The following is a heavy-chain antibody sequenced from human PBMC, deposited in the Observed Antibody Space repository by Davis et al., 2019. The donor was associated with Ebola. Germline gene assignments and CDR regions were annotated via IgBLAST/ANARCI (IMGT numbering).Heavy chain of an antibody. J-gene: IGHJ4*02. CDR2: IWYDGSRK. Sequence: GGSLRLSCAASGFTLSSYCMHCVRQAPDKGLDWVAVIWYDGSRKYYGDSVKGRFTISRDNSNNLLYLQMNSLRAEDTAVYYCARGGGLMDYAILTGYYFDYWGQGTLVTVSS. V-gene: IGHV3-33*01. CDR1: GFTLSSYC. CDR3: ARGGGLMDYAILTGYYFDY. D-gene: IGHD3-9*01.